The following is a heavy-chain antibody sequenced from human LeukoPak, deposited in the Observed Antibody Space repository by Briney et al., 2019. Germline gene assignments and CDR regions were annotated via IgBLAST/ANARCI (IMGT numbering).Heavy chain of an antibody. CDR2: IGTAGEI. J-gene: IGHJ6*03. Sequence: GGSLRLSCAASGFTFSNYDMHWVRHATGKGLEWVSGIGTAGEIYYPGSVKGRFTISRENAKNSLYLQMNSLRAGDTAVYYCARDRGRYYMDVWGKGTTVTISS. CDR3: ARDRGRYYMDV. D-gene: IGHD6-25*01. V-gene: IGHV3-13*01. CDR1: GFTFSNYD.